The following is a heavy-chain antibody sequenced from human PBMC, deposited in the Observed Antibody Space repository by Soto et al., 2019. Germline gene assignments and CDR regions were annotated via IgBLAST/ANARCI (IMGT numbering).Heavy chain of an antibody. CDR3: ARGGYDSSGPMGIYYYYYGMDV. CDR1: GGTFSSYA. CDR2: IIPIFGTA. D-gene: IGHD3-22*01. Sequence: EASVKVSCKASGGTFSSYAISWVRQAPGQGLEWMGGIIPIFGTANYAQKFQGRVTITADKSTSTAYMELSSLRSEDTAVYYCARGGYDSSGPMGIYYYYYGMDVWGQGTTVT. J-gene: IGHJ6*02. V-gene: IGHV1-69*06.